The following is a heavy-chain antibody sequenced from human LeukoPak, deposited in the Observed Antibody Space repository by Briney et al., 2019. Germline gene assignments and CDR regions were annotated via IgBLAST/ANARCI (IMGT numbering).Heavy chain of an antibody. CDR1: GFSLSTSGMC. V-gene: IGHV2-70*11. Sequence: SGPALVKPTPTLTLTCTFSGFSLSTSGMCVSWIRQPPGEALEWLARIDWDDDKYYSTSLKTRLTISKDTSKNQVVLTMTNMDPVDTATYYCARMITLSNGRFSSMTLDYWDQGTLVTVSS. CDR3: ARMITLSNGRFSSMTLDY. D-gene: IGHD5-18*01. J-gene: IGHJ4*02. CDR2: IDWDDDK.